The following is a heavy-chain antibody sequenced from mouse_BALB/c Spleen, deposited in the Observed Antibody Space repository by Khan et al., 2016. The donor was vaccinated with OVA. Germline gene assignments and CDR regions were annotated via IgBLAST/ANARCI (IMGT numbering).Heavy chain of an antibody. CDR3: ASHLTGSFDY. D-gene: IGHD4-1*01. V-gene: IGHV5-6*01. J-gene: IGHJ3*01. CDR1: GFTFSSYG. CDR2: ISSAGDYT. Sequence: EVQRVESGGDLVKPGGSLKLSCAASGFTFSSYGMSWVRQTPDKRLEWVATISSAGDYTYYQDNVKGRFTLSRDNSKNTLYLQMSSLKSEDTALFYCASHLTGSFDYGGQGTLVTVSA.